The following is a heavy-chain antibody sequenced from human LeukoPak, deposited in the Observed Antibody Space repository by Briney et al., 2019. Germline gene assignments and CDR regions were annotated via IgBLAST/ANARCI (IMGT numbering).Heavy chain of an antibody. V-gene: IGHV1-2*06. Sequence: ASVKVSCKASGYTFTGYYMHWVRQAPGQGLEWMGRINPNSGDTNYAQKFQGRVTITRDTSASTAYMELSSLTSEDTAVYYCARDYDYLWGSYRANHNYFDYWGQGTLVTVSS. CDR1: GYTFTGYY. CDR2: INPNSGDT. D-gene: IGHD3-16*02. CDR3: ARDYDYLWGSYRANHNYFDY. J-gene: IGHJ4*02.